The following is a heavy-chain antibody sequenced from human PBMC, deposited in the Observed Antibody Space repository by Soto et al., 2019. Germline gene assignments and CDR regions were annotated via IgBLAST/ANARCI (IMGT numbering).Heavy chain of an antibody. CDR3: ARRVNYYDSSGSLLYNWFDP. CDR1: GFTFSSYG. Sequence: PVGSLRLSCAASGFTFSSYGMHWVRQAPGKGLEWVAVIWYDGSNKYYADSVKGRFTISRDNSKNTLYLQMNSLRAEDTAVYYCARRVNYYDSSGSLLYNWFDPWGQGTLVTVSS. CDR2: IWYDGSNK. J-gene: IGHJ5*02. V-gene: IGHV3-33*01. D-gene: IGHD3-22*01.